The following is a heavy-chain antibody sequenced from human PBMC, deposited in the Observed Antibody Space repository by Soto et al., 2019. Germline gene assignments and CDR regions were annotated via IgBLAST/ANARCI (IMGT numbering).Heavy chain of an antibody. CDR3: ARRYSSSSREDYYYGVDV. V-gene: IGHV3-74*01. J-gene: IGHJ6*02. Sequence: GGSLRLSCAASGFTFRSSCMHWVRQAPGKWLVWVSRIKSDGSSTSYADSVKGRFTISRDNAKNTLYLQMNSLRAEDTAVYYCARRYSSSSREDYYYGVDVWGQGXTVTVYS. D-gene: IGHD6-6*01. CDR2: IKSDGSST. CDR1: GFTFRSSC.